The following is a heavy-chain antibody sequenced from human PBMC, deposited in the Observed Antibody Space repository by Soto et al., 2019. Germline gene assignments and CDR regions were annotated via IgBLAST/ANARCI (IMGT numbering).Heavy chain of an antibody. J-gene: IGHJ4*02. CDR2: ISGTGYNT. Sequence: EVQLLESGGGLVQPGGSLRLSCAASGFTFTSYAMNWVRLAPGKGLGWVSAISGTGYNTYYADSVKGRFTISRDNTKNTLYLQMNSLRAEDTAVYYCAKAGFSSSWSPTYFDYWGQGTLVTVSS. CDR3: AKAGFSSSWSPTYFDY. CDR1: GFTFTSYA. V-gene: IGHV3-23*01. D-gene: IGHD6-13*01.